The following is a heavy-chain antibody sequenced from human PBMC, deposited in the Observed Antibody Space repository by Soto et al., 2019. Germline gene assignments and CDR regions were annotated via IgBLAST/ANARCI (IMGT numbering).Heavy chain of an antibody. D-gene: IGHD2-2*01. Sequence: QVQLVQSGAEVKKPGSSVKVSCKASGGTFSSYAISWVRQAPGQGLEWMGGIIPIFGTANYAQKFQGRVTITADKATSTAYMELSSLRSEDKAVYYCARDIRYCSSTSCYSWFDPWPGNPGHRLL. CDR2: IIPIFGTA. CDR3: ARDIRYCSSTSCYSWFDP. J-gene: IGHJ5*02. CDR1: GGTFSSYA. V-gene: IGHV1-69*06.